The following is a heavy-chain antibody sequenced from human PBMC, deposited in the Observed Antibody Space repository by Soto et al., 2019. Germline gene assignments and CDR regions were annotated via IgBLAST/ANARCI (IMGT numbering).Heavy chain of an antibody. Sequence: PSETLSLTCAVSGGSISSGGYSWSWIRQPPGKGLEWIGYIYHSGSTYYNPSLKSRVTISVDRSKNQFSLKLSSVTAADTAVYYCARDPLPNAYCISTFCYRLHWFDPWGQGALVTVSS. CDR1: GGSISSGGYS. CDR3: ARDPLPNAYCISTFCYRLHWFDP. D-gene: IGHD2-2*01. V-gene: IGHV4-30-2*01. J-gene: IGHJ5*02. CDR2: IYHSGST.